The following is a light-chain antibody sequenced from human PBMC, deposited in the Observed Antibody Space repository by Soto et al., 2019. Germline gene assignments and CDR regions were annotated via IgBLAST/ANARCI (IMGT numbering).Light chain of an antibody. CDR3: MQAKPSYS. Sequence: DIVLTQTPLSSPVTLGQPASISCRSSQSLVHSDGNTYFYWLQQRPGQPPRLTIYKISKRFPGVPYRLSCSGSATDFSLKISRVEAEDVGVYYCMQAKPSYSFGPRTKLEIK. CDR2: KIS. J-gene: IGKJ2*01. V-gene: IGKV2-24*01. CDR1: QSLVHSDGNTY.